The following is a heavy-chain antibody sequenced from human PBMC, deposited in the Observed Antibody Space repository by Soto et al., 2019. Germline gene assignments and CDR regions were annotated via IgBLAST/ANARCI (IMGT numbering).Heavy chain of an antibody. D-gene: IGHD6-19*01. J-gene: IGHJ4*02. V-gene: IGHV3-23*01. CDR2: ISGSGGST. CDR1: GFTFSSYA. CDR3: ARSVRAQFGRGWDKTGSFDY. Sequence: GGSLRLSCAASGFTFSSYAMSWVRQAPGKGLEWVSAISGSGGSTYYADSVKGRFTISRDNSKNTLYLQMNSLRAEDTAVYYCARSVRAQFGRGWDKTGSFDYWGQGTLVTVSS.